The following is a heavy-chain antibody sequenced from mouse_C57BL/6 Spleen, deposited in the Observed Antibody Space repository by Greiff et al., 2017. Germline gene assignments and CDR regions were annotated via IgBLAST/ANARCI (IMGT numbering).Heavy chain of an antibody. V-gene: IGHV1-82*01. CDR1: GYAFSSSW. J-gene: IGHJ3*01. Sequence: QVQLKQSGPELVKPGASVKISCKASGYAFSSSWMNWVKQRPGKGLEWIGRIYPGDGDTNYNGKFKGKATLTADKSSSTAYMQLSSLTSEDSAVYFCALYSNYWFAYWGQGTLVTVSA. CDR2: IYPGDGDT. CDR3: ALYSNYWFAY. D-gene: IGHD2-5*01.